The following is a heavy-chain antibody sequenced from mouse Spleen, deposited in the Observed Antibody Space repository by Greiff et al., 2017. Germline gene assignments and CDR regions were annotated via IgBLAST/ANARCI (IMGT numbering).Heavy chain of an antibody. Sequence: EVQLHQSGPELVKPGASVKISCKASGYTFTDYYMNWVKQSHGKSLEWIGDINPNNGGTSYNQKFKGKATLTVDKSSSTAYMELRSLTSEDSAVYYCARWGQGFDYWGQGTTLTVSS. CDR3: ARWGQGFDY. CDR1: GYTFTDYY. V-gene: IGHV1-26*01. CDR2: INPNNGGT. J-gene: IGHJ2*01.